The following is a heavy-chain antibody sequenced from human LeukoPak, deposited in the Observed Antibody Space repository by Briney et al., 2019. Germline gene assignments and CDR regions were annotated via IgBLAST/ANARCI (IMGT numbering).Heavy chain of an antibody. CDR3: ARDYSSGWYFFVDY. Sequence: GGSLRLSCAASTFTFSSYTMHWIRQAPGKGLEWVANIKQDGSEKYYVDSVKGRFTISRDNAKNSLYLQMNSLRAEDTAVYYCARDYSSGWYFFVDYWGQGTLVTVSS. CDR2: IKQDGSEK. J-gene: IGHJ4*02. D-gene: IGHD6-19*01. V-gene: IGHV3-7*01. CDR1: TFTFSSYT.